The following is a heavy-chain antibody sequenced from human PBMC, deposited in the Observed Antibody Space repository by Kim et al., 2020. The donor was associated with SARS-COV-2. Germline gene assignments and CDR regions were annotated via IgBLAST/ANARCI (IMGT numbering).Heavy chain of an antibody. CDR3: AREAGGSSPLDF. CDR1: GYTFTDYY. Sequence: ASVKVSCMASGYTFTDYYIHWVRQAPGQGLEWMGWIHTNNGGTNSALKFQGRVTMTRDTSTSTAYLELSRLRSDDTAVYYCAREAGGSSPLDFWGEGTLV. D-gene: IGHD3-16*01. V-gene: IGHV1-2*02. CDR2: IHTNNGGT. J-gene: IGHJ4*02.